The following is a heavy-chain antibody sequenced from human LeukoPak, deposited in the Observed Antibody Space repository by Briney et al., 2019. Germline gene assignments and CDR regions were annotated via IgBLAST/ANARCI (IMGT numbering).Heavy chain of an antibody. J-gene: IGHJ4*02. D-gene: IGHD6-13*01. CDR1: GFSFSSYS. CDR3: ARENLAAAGTFDY. V-gene: IGHV3-21*01. CDR2: ISSSSSYI. Sequence: GGSLRLSCAASGFSFSSYSMNWVRQAPGKGLEWVSSISSSSSYIYYADSVKGRFTISRDNAKNSLYLQMNSLRAEDTAVYYCARENLAAAGTFDYWGQGTLVTVSS.